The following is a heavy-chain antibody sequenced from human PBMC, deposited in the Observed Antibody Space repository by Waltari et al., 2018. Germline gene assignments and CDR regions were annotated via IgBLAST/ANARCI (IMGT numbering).Heavy chain of an antibody. J-gene: IGHJ6*02. D-gene: IGHD1-1*01. CDR1: EFYLSNFD. V-gene: IGHV3-30*18. CDR2: ISYHGSNK. CDR3: AKDLTNYYYYGMDV. Sequence: QVQLVESGGGVVQPGRSLRTTCAASEFYLSNFDMHWVRQAPGRGLEWVAVISYHGSNKYYADSVKGRFTISRDNSKNTLYLQMNSLRAEDTAVYYCAKDLTNYYYYGMDVWGQGTTVTVSS.